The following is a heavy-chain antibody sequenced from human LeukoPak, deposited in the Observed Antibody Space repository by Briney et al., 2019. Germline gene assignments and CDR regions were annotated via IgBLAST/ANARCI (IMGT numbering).Heavy chain of an antibody. CDR3: ARGYVETAMVSLPLDY. V-gene: IGHV4-34*01. CDR1: DGSLSGYY. Sequence: SETLSLTCAVYDGSLSGYYWSWIRQPPGKGLEWIGEINHSGSTDYNPSLKSRVTISVDTSKNQFSLKLSSVTAADTAVYYCARGYVETAMVSLPLDYWGQGTLVTVSS. D-gene: IGHD5-18*01. CDR2: INHSGST. J-gene: IGHJ4*02.